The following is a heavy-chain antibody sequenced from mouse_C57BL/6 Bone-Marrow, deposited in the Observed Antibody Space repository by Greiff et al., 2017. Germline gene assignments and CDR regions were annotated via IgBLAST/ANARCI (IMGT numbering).Heavy chain of an antibody. CDR3: ARSRDGSSYDWYFDV. J-gene: IGHJ1*03. CDR2: IYPRSGNT. D-gene: IGHD1-1*01. V-gene: IGHV1-81*01. Sequence: VQLQQSGAELARPGASVKLSCKQRTGQGLEWIGEIYPRSGNTYYNEKFKGKATLTGDKSSSTAYMELRSLTSEDSAVYSCARSRDGSSYDWYFDVWGTGTTVTVAS.